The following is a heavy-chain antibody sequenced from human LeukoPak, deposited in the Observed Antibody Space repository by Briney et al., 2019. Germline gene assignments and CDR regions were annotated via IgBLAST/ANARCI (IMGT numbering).Heavy chain of an antibody. CDR2: IWYDGSNK. CDR1: GFTSSSYG. CDR3: ASIFTMVRGVILDAFDI. J-gene: IGHJ3*02. D-gene: IGHD3-10*01. V-gene: IGHV3-33*01. Sequence: GGSLRLSCAASGFTSSSYGMHWVRQAPGKGVEWVAVIWYDGSNKYYADSVKGRFTISRDNSKNTLYLQMNSLRAEDTAVYYCASIFTMVRGVILDAFDIWGQGTMVTVSS.